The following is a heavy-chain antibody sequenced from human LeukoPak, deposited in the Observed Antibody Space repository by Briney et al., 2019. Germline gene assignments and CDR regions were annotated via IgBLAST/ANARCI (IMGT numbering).Heavy chain of an antibody. D-gene: IGHD2-15*01. J-gene: IGHJ4*02. CDR3: TRDPPPYCSGGSCYGY. Sequence: PGRSLRLSCTASGFTFGDYAMSWVRQAPGKGLEWVGFIRSKAYGGTTEYAASVKGRFTISRDDSKSIAYLQMNSLKTEDTAVYYCTRDPPPYCSGGSCYGYWGQGTLVTVSS. CDR1: GFTFGDYA. CDR2: IRSKAYGGTT. V-gene: IGHV3-49*04.